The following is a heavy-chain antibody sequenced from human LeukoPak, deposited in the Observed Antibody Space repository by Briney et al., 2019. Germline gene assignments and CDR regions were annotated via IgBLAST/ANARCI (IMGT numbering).Heavy chain of an antibody. J-gene: IGHJ4*02. Sequence: GASVKVSCKASGYTFTSYAMRWVRQAPGQRLEWMGWINAGNGNTKYSQKFQGRVTITRDTSASTAYMELSSLRSEDTAVYYCARATPPYGSGSYVLGYWGQGTLVTVSS. CDR1: GYTFTSYA. CDR3: ARATPPYGSGSYVLGY. D-gene: IGHD3-10*01. CDR2: INAGNGNT. V-gene: IGHV1-3*01.